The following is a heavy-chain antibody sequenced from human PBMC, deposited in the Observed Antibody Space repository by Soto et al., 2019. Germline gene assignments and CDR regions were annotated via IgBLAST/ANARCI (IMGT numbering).Heavy chain of an antibody. CDR2: IVVGSGNT. V-gene: IGHV1-58*01. CDR3: AAPYYYGSGSYYNYYGMDV. J-gene: IGHJ6*02. Sequence: SVKASCKASGFTFTSSAVQWVRQARGQRLEWIGWIVVGSGNTNYAQKFQERVTITRDMSTSTAYMELSSLRSEDTAVYYCAAPYYYGSGSYYNYYGMDVWGQGTTVTVSS. CDR1: GFTFTSSA. D-gene: IGHD3-10*01.